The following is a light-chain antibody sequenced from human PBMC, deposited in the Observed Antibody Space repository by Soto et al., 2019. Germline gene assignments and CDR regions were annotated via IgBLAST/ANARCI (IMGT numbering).Light chain of an antibody. CDR3: QQSYSTPRT. V-gene: IGKV1-39*01. CDR1: QSISSY. CDR2: AAS. Sequence: DIQMTQSLSSLSASVGDRVTITCRASQSISSYLNWYQQKPGKAPKLLIYAASSLQSGVPSRFSGSGSGTDFTLTISSLQPEDFATYYCQQSYSTPRTFGQWTKVDI. J-gene: IGKJ1*01.